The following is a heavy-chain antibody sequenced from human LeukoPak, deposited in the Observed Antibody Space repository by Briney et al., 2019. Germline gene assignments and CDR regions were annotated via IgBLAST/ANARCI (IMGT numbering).Heavy chain of an antibody. Sequence: SETLSLTCTVSGGSISSHYWSWLRQPPGKGLEWLGYIYYSGSTNYKPSLKSRVTISVDTSKNQFSLRLSSVTAADTAVYYCARDYSSSRWYFDLWGRGTLVTVSS. CDR1: GGSISSHY. CDR3: ARDYSSSRWYFDL. CDR2: IYYSGST. D-gene: IGHD6-6*01. J-gene: IGHJ2*01. V-gene: IGHV4-59*11.